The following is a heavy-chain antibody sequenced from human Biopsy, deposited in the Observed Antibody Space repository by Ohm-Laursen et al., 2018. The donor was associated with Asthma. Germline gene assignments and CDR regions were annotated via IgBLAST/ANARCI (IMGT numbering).Heavy chain of an antibody. CDR3: ASDFPKDYARYNFQF. V-gene: IGHV1-24*01. D-gene: IGHD4-17*01. Sequence: SSVKVSCKISGYSLTDLSMHWVRQAPGQGLEWMGGHDHEEGGTVNARRFQGRVTMAEDTSTDTAYMELSSLSSDDTAVYYCASDFPKDYARYNFQFWGQGTLVTVSS. CDR2: HDHEEGGT. J-gene: IGHJ4*02. CDR1: GYSLTDLS.